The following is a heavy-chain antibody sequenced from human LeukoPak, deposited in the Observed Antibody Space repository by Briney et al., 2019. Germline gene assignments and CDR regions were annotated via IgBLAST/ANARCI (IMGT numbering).Heavy chain of an antibody. D-gene: IGHD3-22*01. CDR3: ARDKPYYDSSGYYNFYDY. CDR1: GFTFSSYW. V-gene: IGHV3-7*01. Sequence: GGSLRLPCAASGFTFSSYWMSWVRQAPGKGLEWVANIKQDGSEKYYVDSVKGRFTISRDNAKNSLYLQMNSLRAEDTAVYYCARDKPYYDSSGYYNFYDYWGQGTLVTVSS. CDR2: IKQDGSEK. J-gene: IGHJ4*02.